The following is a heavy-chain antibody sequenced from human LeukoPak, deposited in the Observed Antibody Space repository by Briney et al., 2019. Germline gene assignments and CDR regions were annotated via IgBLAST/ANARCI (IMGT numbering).Heavy chain of an antibody. Sequence: KPSETLSLTCTVSGGSISTYYWSWIRQSPGKGLEWIGHLYNSGSTNYHPSLQSRVTISVDKSKNQFSLRLYSVTAADTAVYYCARAVADKTFDYWGPGTLVTVSS. J-gene: IGHJ4*02. CDR1: GGSISTYY. V-gene: IGHV4-59*08. CDR3: ARAVADKTFDY. CDR2: LYNSGST.